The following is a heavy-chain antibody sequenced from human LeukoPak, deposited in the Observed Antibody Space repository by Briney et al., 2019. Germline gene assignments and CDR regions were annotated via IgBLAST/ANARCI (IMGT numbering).Heavy chain of an antibody. J-gene: IGHJ5*02. D-gene: IGHD3-10*01. CDR1: GFTFSRYW. Sequence: GGSLRLSCAASGFTFSRYWMHWVRQAPGKGLVWVSHINCDGSTTAYADSVKGRFTISRDNSKNTLYLQMNRLRAEDTAMYYCVSGRSYASGSDFIDPWGQGTLVTVSS. CDR2: INCDGSTT. CDR3: VSGRSYASGSDFIDP. V-gene: IGHV3-74*01.